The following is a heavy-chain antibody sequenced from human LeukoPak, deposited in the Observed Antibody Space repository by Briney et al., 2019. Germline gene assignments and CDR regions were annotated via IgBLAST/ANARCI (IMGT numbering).Heavy chain of an antibody. D-gene: IGHD3-10*01. CDR1: GASISSSSYY. Sequence: SETLSLTYTVSGASISSSSYYWGWSRQPPGKGLEWIGYIYYSGSTYYNPSLKSRVTISVDTSKNQFSLKLSSVTAADTAVYYCARARMVRGLIIGYYFDYWGQGTLVTVSS. CDR2: IYYSGST. V-gene: IGHV4-39*07. J-gene: IGHJ4*02. CDR3: ARARMVRGLIIGYYFDY.